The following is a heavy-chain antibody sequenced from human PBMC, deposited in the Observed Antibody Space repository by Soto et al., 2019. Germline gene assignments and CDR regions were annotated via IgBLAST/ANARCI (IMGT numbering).Heavy chain of an antibody. CDR3: ARVTGRYYYGMDV. CDR2: IYYSGHT. V-gene: IGHV4-39*07. J-gene: IGHJ6*02. CDR1: GGPVSISTNY. Sequence: SETLSLTCTVSGGPVSISTNYWGWVRQPPGKGLEWIGSIYYSGHTYYNPSLKSRVTISVDTSKNQFSLKLSSVTAADTAVYYCARVTGRYYYGMDVWGQGTTVTVSS.